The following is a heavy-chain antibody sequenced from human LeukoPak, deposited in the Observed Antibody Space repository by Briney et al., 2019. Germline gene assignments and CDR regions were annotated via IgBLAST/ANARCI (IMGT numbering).Heavy chain of an antibody. V-gene: IGHV1-69*01. D-gene: IGHD2-2*01. CDR3: ASGPSRCSSTSCYARLGYFQH. Sequence: SVKVSCKASGGTFSSYAISWVRQAPGQGLEWMGGIVPIFGTANYAQKFQGRVTITADESTSTAYMELSSLRSEDTAVYYCASGPSRCSSTSCYARLGYFQHWGQGTLVTVSS. CDR1: GGTFSSYA. CDR2: IVPIFGTA. J-gene: IGHJ1*01.